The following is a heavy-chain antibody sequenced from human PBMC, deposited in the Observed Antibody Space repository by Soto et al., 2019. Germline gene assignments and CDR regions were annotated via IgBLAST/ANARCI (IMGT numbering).Heavy chain of an antibody. D-gene: IGHD2-15*01. CDR2: ISWDGGST. CDR3: AKGLGSVYYGMDV. Sequence: VGSLRLSCAAPGFTFDDYAMHWVRQAPGKGLEWVSLISWDGGSTYYADSVKGRFTISRDNSKNSLYLQMNSLRAEDTALYYCAKGLGSVYYGMDVWGQGTTVTVSS. CDR1: GFTFDDYA. J-gene: IGHJ6*02. V-gene: IGHV3-43D*04.